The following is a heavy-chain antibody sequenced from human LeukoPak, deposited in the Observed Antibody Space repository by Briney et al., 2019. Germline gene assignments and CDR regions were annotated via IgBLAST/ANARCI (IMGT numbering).Heavy chain of an antibody. CDR1: GGSISSYY. CDR3: ARLSIQRDWFDP. V-gene: IGHV4-59*08. CDR2: SYYSGST. Sequence: SETLSLTCSVSGGSISSYYWSWVRQPPGKGLEWIGYSYYSGSTNYNPSLRSQVTISVETSKKQFSLKLSSVTAADTAVYYCARLSIQRDWFDPWGQGTLVTVSS. J-gene: IGHJ5*02. D-gene: IGHD2-21*01.